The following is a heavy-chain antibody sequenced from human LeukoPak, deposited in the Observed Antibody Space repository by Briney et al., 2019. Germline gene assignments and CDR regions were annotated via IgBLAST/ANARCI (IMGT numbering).Heavy chain of an antibody. Sequence: GASVKVSCKASGYTFTSYGISWVRQAPGQGLEWMGWISAYNGNTNYAQKLQGRVTMTTDTSTSTAYMELRSLRSDDTAVYYCAREGYRNKNYYYYGMDVWGQGTTVTVSS. CDR1: GYTFTSYG. V-gene: IGHV1-18*01. D-gene: IGHD5-18*01. CDR3: AREGYRNKNYYYYGMDV. CDR2: ISAYNGNT. J-gene: IGHJ6*02.